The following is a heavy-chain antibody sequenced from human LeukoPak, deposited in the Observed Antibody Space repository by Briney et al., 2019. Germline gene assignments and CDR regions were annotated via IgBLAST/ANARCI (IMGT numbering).Heavy chain of an antibody. CDR1: GGSFSGYY. Sequence: SETLSLTCAVYGGSFSGYYWSWIRQPPGKGLEWIGEINHSGSTNYNPSLKSRVTISVDTSKNQFSLKLSSVTAADTAVYYCARILPMVRGNGWFDPWGQGTLVTVSS. J-gene: IGHJ5*02. D-gene: IGHD3-10*01. CDR3: ARILPMVRGNGWFDP. CDR2: INHSGST. V-gene: IGHV4-34*01.